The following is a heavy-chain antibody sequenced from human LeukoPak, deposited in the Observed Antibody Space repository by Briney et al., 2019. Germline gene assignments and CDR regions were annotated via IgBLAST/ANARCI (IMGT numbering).Heavy chain of an antibody. V-gene: IGHV3-53*01. CDR2: IYSGGST. CDR1: GFTVSSNY. CDR3: ARGTSSGWTGYFQH. Sequence: PGGSLRLSCAASGFTVSSNYMSWVRQAPGKGLEWGSVIYSGGSTYYADSVKGRFTISRDTSKNTLYLQMNSLRAEATAVYYCARGTSSGWTGYFQHWGQGTLVTVSS. D-gene: IGHD6-19*01. J-gene: IGHJ1*01.